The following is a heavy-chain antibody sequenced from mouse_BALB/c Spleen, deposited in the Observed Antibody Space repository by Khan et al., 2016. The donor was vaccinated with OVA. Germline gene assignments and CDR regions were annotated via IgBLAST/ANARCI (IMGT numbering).Heavy chain of an antibody. CDR3: ASRSTAYAMDY. D-gene: IGHD1-2*01. CDR2: INPSSGYT. J-gene: IGHJ4*01. CDR1: GYTFTSNT. V-gene: IGHV1-4*01. Sequence: QVQLQQSGAEPARPGASVKMSCKASGYTFTSNTMHWVKQRPGQGLEWIGYINPSSGYTNYNQKFNDKATLTADKSSSTAYMQLSSLTSADSAVYYCASRSTAYAMDYWGQGTSVTVSS.